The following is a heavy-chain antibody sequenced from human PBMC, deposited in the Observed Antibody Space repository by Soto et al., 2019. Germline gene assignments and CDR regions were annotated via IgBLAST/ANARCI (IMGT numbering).Heavy chain of an antibody. V-gene: IGHV1-69*13. CDR3: ARDPRYRHAFDI. Sequence: SVKVSCKASGGTFSSYAISWVRQAPGQGLEWMGGIIPIFGTANYAQKFQGRVTITADESTSTAYMELSSLRSEDTAGYYCARDPRYRHAFDIWGQGTMVTVSS. CDR2: IIPIFGTA. J-gene: IGHJ3*02. CDR1: GGTFSSYA. D-gene: IGHD1-26*01.